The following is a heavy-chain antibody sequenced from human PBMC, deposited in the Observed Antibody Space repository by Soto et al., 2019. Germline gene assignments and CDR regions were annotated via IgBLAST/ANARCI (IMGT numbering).Heavy chain of an antibody. D-gene: IGHD3-22*01. J-gene: IGHJ6*02. CDR3: ASDYSGYSADPEYYGVEV. Sequence: SETLSLTGSVSGGSVTLTSYYWGWIRQPPGKGLEWIGNVYYSGSTNYNPSLKSRVTISVDTSKNQFSLSVKSVTAADTAVYYCASDYSGYSADPEYYGVEVWGQGTTVTVSS. V-gene: IGHV4-39*01. CDR1: GGSVTLTSYY. CDR2: VYYSGST.